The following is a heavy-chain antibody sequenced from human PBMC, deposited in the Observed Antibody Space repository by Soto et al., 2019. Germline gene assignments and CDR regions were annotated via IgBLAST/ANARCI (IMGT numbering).Heavy chain of an antibody. V-gene: IGHV4-39*01. CDR2: IYYSGST. D-gene: IGHD4-17*01. J-gene: IGHJ4*02. CDR3: ARQKATVDSYYFEH. Sequence: SETLSLTCTVSVDSISSSSYYCGWIRQPPGKGLEWIGSIYYSGSTYYNPSLKSRVTISVDTSKNQFSLKLSSVTAADTAVYYCARQKATVDSYYFEHWGQGTLVTVSS. CDR1: VDSISSSSYY.